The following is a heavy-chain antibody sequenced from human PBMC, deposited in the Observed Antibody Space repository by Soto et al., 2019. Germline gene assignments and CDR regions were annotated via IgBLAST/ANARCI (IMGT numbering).Heavy chain of an antibody. V-gene: IGHV1-69*01. CDR3: ARSQGGSSSLDIYYYSYYGMDV. Sequence: QVQLVQSGAEVKKPGSSVTVSCKAPGGTFSSYAISWVRQAPGQRLEWMGGIIPIFATAKYAQKFQGRVTITADESTSTGYMELSSLRSEDTAVYYWARSQGGSSSLDIYYYSYYGMDVWGQGTTVTVSS. D-gene: IGHD2-15*01. J-gene: IGHJ6*02. CDR1: GGTFSSYA. CDR2: IIPIFATA.